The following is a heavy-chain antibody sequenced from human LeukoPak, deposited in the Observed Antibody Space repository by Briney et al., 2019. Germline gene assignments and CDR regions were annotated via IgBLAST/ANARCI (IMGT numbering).Heavy chain of an antibody. CDR2: ISGSGGST. CDR1: GFTFSSYA. V-gene: IGHV3-23*01. Sequence: GRSLRLSCAASGFTFSSYAMSWVRQAPGKGLEWVSAISGSGGSTYYADSVKGRFTISSDNSKNTLYLQMNSLRAEDTAVYYCAKEPWELPNYFDYWGQGTLATVSS. CDR3: AKEPWELPNYFDY. D-gene: IGHD1-26*01. J-gene: IGHJ4*02.